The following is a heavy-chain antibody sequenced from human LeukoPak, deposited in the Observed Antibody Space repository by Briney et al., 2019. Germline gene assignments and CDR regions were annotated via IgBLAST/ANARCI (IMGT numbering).Heavy chain of an antibody. CDR3: ARGRVGASHFDY. CDR2: INPNSGGT. CDR1: GYTFTGYY. V-gene: IGHV1-2*02. D-gene: IGHD1-26*01. J-gene: IGHJ4*02. Sequence: ASVKVSCKASGYTFTGYYMHWVRQASGQGLEWMGWINPNSGGTNYAQKFQGRVTMTRDSSISTAYMELSRLRSDDTAVYYCARGRVGASHFDYWGQGTLVTVSS.